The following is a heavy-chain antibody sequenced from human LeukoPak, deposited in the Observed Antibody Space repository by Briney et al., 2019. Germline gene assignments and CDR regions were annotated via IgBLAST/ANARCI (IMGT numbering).Heavy chain of an antibody. CDR1: GFTVSSNY. Sequence: GRSLRLSCAASGFTVSSNYMSWVRQAPGKGLEWVSVIYSGGSTYYANSEKGRFTISRDNSKNELYLQMSCLSAEDSVVYYCGRGHLARRVDYWGQGTMVTVSS. D-gene: IGHD6-6*01. CDR2: IYSGGST. J-gene: IGHJ4*02. V-gene: IGHV3-66*01. CDR3: GRGHLARRVDY.